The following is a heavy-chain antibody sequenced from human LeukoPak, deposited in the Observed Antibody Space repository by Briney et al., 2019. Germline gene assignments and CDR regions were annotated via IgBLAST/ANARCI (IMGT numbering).Heavy chain of an antibody. V-gene: IGHV3-7*01. CDR2: IKQDGSEK. J-gene: IGHJ6*03. D-gene: IGHD7-27*01. Sequence: GASHRLSHAASAFTFSMYWVSWARQAPGNGLEWVANIKQDGSEKYYVDSVKGRFTISRDNAKKSLYLQMNSLRAEDTAVYYCARDRSGYYYYYYYMDVWGKGTTVTVSS. CDR1: AFTFSMYW. CDR3: ARDRSGYYYYYYYMDV.